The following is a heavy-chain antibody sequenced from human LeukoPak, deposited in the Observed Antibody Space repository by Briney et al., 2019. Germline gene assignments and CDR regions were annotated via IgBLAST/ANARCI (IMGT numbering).Heavy chain of an antibody. CDR1: GGSFSGYY. CDR3: VRGGSSSWYLSPRKDNWFDP. V-gene: IGHV4-34*01. Sequence: SETLSLTCAVYGGSFSGYYWSWIRQPPGKGLEWIGEINHSGSTNYNPSLKSRVTISVDTSKNQFSLKLSSVTAADTAVYYCVRGGSSSWYLSPRKDNWFDPWGQGTLVTVSS. J-gene: IGHJ5*02. CDR2: INHSGST. D-gene: IGHD6-13*01.